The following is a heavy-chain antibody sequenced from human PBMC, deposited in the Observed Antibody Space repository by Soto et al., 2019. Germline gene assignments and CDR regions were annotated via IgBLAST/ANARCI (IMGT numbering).Heavy chain of an antibody. D-gene: IGHD6-13*01. CDR1: GFSLSSSGGA. V-gene: IGHV2-5*02. CDR2: IYWDDDE. CDR3: AHRRGAAAVAY. Sequence: QITLKESGPRLGKPTQTLTLTCSFSGFSLSSSGGALGWIRQPPGKALEWLALIYWDDDERYSPSLQRRLTISKDTSKNQVVLRMTNMDPSDTGTYYCAHRRGAAAVAYWGQGTLVTVSS. J-gene: IGHJ4*02.